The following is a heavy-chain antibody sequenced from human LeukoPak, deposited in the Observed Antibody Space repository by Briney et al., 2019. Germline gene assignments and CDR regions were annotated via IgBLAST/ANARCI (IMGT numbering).Heavy chain of an antibody. CDR3: ARLRVRGYGYGPWEGPTWLDY. D-gene: IGHD5-18*01. CDR2: IFYNGST. CDR1: GGSISSYF. V-gene: IGHV4-59*01. J-gene: IGHJ4*02. Sequence: SETLSLTCTVSGGSISSYFWSWIRQPPGKGLQWIGYIFYNGSTSYNPSLKSRVTISVDTSKNQFSLKLSSVTAADTAVYYCARLRVRGYGYGPWEGPTWLDYWGQGTLVTVSS.